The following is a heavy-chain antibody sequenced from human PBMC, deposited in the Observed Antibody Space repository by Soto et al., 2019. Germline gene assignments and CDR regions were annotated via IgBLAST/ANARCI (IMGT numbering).Heavy chain of an antibody. J-gene: IGHJ5*02. CDR2: ISFDGTAK. Sequence: GGSLRLSCVASGFTFNRYGMRWVRQAPGKGLEWVAEISFDGTAKYYAESVKGRFTVSRDNGNNTLHLEMNSLGAKDTAVYFCATGRSTRFDPWGQGTLVTVSS. D-gene: IGHD1-1*01. CDR1: GFTFNRYG. V-gene: IGHV3-30*03. CDR3: ATGRSTRFDP.